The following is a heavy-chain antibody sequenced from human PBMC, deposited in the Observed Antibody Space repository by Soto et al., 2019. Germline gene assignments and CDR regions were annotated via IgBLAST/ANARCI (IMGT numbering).Heavy chain of an antibody. J-gene: IGHJ6*02. Sequence: EVQLVESGGGLVQPGGSLRLACAASGFTFSRHWMHWVRQAPGKGLVWVSRIDSYGSSTHYADSVKGRFTISRDNAKNTLYLQMNSLRAEDTAVYYCASPVLPAAMGGPYFYGIDVWGQGTTVTVSS. D-gene: IGHD2-2*01. V-gene: IGHV3-74*01. CDR3: ASPVLPAAMGGPYFYGIDV. CDR1: GFTFSRHW. CDR2: IDSYGSST.